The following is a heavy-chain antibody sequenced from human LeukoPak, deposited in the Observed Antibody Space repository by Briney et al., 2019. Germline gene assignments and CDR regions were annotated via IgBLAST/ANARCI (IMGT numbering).Heavy chain of an antibody. D-gene: IGHD1-1*01. CDR3: ATPTAGTWHFDY. V-gene: IGHV3-21*01. Sequence: PGGSLRLSCAASGFTFSSYSMNWVRQAPGKGLGWVSSISSSSSYIYYADSVKGRFTISRDNAKNSLYLQMNSLRAEDTAVYYCATPTAGTWHFDYWGQGTLVTVSS. J-gene: IGHJ4*02. CDR2: ISSSSSYI. CDR1: GFTFSSYS.